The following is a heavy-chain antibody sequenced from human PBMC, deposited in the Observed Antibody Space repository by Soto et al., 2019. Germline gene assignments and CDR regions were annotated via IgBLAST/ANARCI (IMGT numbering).Heavy chain of an antibody. V-gene: IGHV3-21*01. CDR3: ARDRQYDFLWGYHHTYYYYGMDV. CDR2: ISSSSSYI. D-gene: IGHD3-3*01. Sequence: PGGSLRLSCAASGFTFSSYSMNWVRQAPGKGLEWVSSISSSSSYIYYADSVKGRFTISRDNAKNSLYLQMNSLRAEDTAVYYYARDRQYDFLWGYHHTYYYYGMDVWGQGTTVTVSS. J-gene: IGHJ6*02. CDR1: GFTFSSYS.